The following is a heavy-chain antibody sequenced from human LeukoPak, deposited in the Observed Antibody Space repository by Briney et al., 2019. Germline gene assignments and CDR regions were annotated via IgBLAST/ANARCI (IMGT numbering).Heavy chain of an antibody. CDR3: ARVKGQLYYYGSGGFDY. D-gene: IGHD3-10*01. CDR2: IYYSGST. J-gene: IGHJ4*02. Sequence: PSETLSLTCTVSGGSISSYYWSWIRQPPGKGLEWIGYIYYSGSTNYNPSLKSRATISVDTSKNQFSLKLSSVTAADTAVYYCARVKGQLYYYGSGGFDYWGQGTLVTVSS. CDR1: GGSISSYY. V-gene: IGHV4-59*01.